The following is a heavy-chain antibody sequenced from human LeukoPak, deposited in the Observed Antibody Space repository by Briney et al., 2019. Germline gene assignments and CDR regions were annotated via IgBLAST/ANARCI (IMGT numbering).Heavy chain of an antibody. D-gene: IGHD6-6*01. J-gene: IGHJ4*02. CDR3: AGSITARYLAY. CDR2: IYYSGST. V-gene: IGHV4-59*01. Sequence: PSETLSLTCTVSGGSINSYYWSWIRQPPGKGLEWIGYIYYSGSTIYNPSLKSRVTISVDTSKNQFSLKLSSVTAADTAVYYCAGSITARYLAYWGQGTLVTVSS. CDR1: GGSINSYY.